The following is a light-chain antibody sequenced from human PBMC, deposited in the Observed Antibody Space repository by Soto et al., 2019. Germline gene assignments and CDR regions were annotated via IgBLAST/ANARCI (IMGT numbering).Light chain of an antibody. CDR3: QTWGTGLYVV. J-gene: IGLJ2*01. CDR1: SGHSSYA. CDR2: LNSDGSH. V-gene: IGLV4-69*01. Sequence: QLVLTQSPSASASLGASVKLTCTLSSGHSSYAIAWHQQQPEKGPRFLMKLNSDGSHSKGDGIPDRFSGSSSGAERYLIISSLQSEDEADYYCQTWGTGLYVVFGGGTKVTVL.